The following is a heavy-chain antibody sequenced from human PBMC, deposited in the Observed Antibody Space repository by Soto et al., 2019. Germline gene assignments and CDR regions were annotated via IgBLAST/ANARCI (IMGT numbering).Heavy chain of an antibody. Sequence: PSETLSLTCTFSGDSRSTYYWSWIRQPPVKVLEWIGYISYSGNTNYNPSLKSLVTISVDTSKNQFSLKLSSVTAADTAVYYCARGNLGYCTNGVCVGVDYWGQGTLVTVSS. D-gene: IGHD2-8*01. CDR3: ARGNLGYCTNGVCVGVDY. CDR2: ISYSGNT. CDR1: GDSRSTYY. J-gene: IGHJ4*02. V-gene: IGHV4-59*12.